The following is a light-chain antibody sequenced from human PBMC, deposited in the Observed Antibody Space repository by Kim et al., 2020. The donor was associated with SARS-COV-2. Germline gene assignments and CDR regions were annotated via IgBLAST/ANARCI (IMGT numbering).Light chain of an antibody. J-gene: IGLJ3*02. CDR2: EDN. V-gene: IGLV6-57*03. Sequence: KTVTISCTRSGGSIASNYVQWYQQRPGSAPPTVIYEDNQRPSGVPDRFSGSIDSSSNSASLTISGLKTEDEADYYCQSYDSSNRWVFGGGTQLTV. CDR1: GGSIASNY. CDR3: QSYDSSNRWV.